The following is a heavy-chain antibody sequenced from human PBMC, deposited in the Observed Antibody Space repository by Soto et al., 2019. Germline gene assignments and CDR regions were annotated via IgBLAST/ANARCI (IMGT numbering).Heavy chain of an antibody. CDR3: VKTLQYRYGLPH. J-gene: IGHJ4*02. Sequence: GGSLRLSCVASGFTFSSYGMHWVRQAPGKGLECVATISNNGSNTYYADSVKGRFTISRDNSKNTLYLQMSSLRAEDTAVYYCVKTLQYRYGLPHWGQGTLVTVSS. CDR2: ISNNGSNT. CDR1: GFTFSSYG. V-gene: IGHV3-64D*06. D-gene: IGHD5-18*01.